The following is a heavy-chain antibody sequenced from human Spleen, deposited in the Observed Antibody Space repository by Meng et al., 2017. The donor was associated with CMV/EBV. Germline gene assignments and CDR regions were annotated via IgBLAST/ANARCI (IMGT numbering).Heavy chain of an antibody. CDR1: GFTFSSYG. V-gene: IGHV3-30*02. CDR3: ARDREDIDIWSGYGR. D-gene: IGHD3-3*01. J-gene: IGHJ4*02. CDR2: IRYDGSNK. Sequence: GGSLRLSCAASGFTFSSYGMHWVRQAPGKGLEWVAFIRYDGSNKYYADSVKGRFTISRDNSKNTLYLQMKSLRAEDTAVYYCARDREDIDIWSGYGRWGQGTLVTVSS.